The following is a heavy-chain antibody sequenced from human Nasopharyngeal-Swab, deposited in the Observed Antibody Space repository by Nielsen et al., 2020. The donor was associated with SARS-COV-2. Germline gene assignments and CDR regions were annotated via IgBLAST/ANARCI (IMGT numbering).Heavy chain of an antibody. Sequence: ESLKIPCAASGFPFSSYGMNWVRQAPGKGLEWVSAISRTSSTYYADSVRGRFTVSRDNSKNTLYLQMNSLRVEDTAVYYCAKGTGATYRAIDYWGQGTLVTASS. CDR3: AKGTGATYRAIDY. CDR2: ISRTSST. D-gene: IGHD1-26*01. CDR1: GFPFSSYG. J-gene: IGHJ4*02. V-gene: IGHV3-23*01.